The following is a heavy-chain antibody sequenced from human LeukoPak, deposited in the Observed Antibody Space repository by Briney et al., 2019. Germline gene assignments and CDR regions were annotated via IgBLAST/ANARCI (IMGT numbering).Heavy chain of an antibody. Sequence: PGGSLRLSCAASGFTVSNNYMNWVRHAPGKGLEWVSLIYSGDTTYYADSVKGRFTISRDHSKNTLYLQMNSLRAEDTAVYYGARDPSSVAANTYGWGQGTLVTVSS. D-gene: IGHD6-25*01. V-gene: IGHV3-66*01. CDR2: IYSGDTT. CDR1: GFTVSNNY. J-gene: IGHJ4*02. CDR3: ARDPSSVAANTYG.